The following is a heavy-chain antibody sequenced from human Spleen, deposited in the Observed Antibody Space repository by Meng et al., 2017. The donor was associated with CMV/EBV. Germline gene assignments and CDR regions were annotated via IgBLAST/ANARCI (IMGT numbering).Heavy chain of an antibody. CDR3: ARGILYFQH. D-gene: IGHD2-21*01. CDR1: GFAFSSYW. J-gene: IGHJ1*01. V-gene: IGHV3-7*01. Sequence: LSCAAYGFAFSSYWMSWVRQAPGKGLEWVANIKQDGSEKYYVDSVKGRFTISRDNAKNSLYLQMNSLRAEDTAVYYCARGILYFQHWGQGTLVTVSS. CDR2: IKQDGSEK.